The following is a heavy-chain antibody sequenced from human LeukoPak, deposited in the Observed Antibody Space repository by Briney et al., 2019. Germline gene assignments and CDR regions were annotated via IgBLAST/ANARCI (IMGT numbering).Heavy chain of an antibody. V-gene: IGHV4-34*01. Sequence: SETLSLTCAVYGGSFSGYYWSWIRQPPGKGLEWIGEINHSGSTNYNPSLKSRVTISVDTSKNQFSLKLSSVTAADTAVYYCARRRHVAAAGTRWFDPWGQGTLVTVSS. CDR1: GGSFSGYY. D-gene: IGHD6-13*01. J-gene: IGHJ5*02. CDR3: ARRRHVAAAGTRWFDP. CDR2: INHSGST.